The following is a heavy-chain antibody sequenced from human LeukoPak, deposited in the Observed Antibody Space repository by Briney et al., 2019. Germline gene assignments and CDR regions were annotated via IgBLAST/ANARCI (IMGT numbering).Heavy chain of an antibody. J-gene: IGHJ5*02. Sequence: GGSLRLSCAVSGFTFSSYGMHWVRQAPGKGLEWVAVIWYDGSNKYYADSVKGRFTISRDNSKSTLYLQMNSLRAEDTAVYYCAKDRGTTSSTSWFDPWGQGTLVTVSS. CDR2: IWYDGSNK. D-gene: IGHD4-17*01. CDR3: AKDRGTTSSTSWFDP. V-gene: IGHV3-33*06. CDR1: GFTFSSYG.